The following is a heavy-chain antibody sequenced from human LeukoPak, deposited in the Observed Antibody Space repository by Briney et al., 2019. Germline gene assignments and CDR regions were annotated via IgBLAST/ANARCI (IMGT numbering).Heavy chain of an antibody. J-gene: IGHJ4*02. CDR1: GYTFTGYY. CDR2: FNPNSGDT. CDR3: AAVVGTRDY. Sequence: ASVKVSFKASGYTFTGYYMHWVRQAPGQGLEWMGWFNPNSGDTSFAQKFQGRVTTTRDTSISTAYMELSRLRSDDTAVYYCAAVVGTRDYWGQGTLVTVSS. V-gene: IGHV1-2*02. D-gene: IGHD2-2*01.